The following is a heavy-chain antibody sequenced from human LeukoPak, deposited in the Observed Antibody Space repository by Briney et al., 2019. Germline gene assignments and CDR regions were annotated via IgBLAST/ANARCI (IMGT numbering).Heavy chain of an antibody. V-gene: IGHV3-9*01. Sequence: PGGSLRLSCAASGFTFDDYAMHWVRQAPGKGLEWVSGISWNSGSIGYADSVKGRFTISRDNAKNSLYLQMNSLRAEDTALYYCAKDMNYYGSGSYPWFDPWGQGTLATVSS. CDR1: GFTFDDYA. J-gene: IGHJ5*02. CDR3: AKDMNYYGSGSYPWFDP. CDR2: ISWNSGSI. D-gene: IGHD3-10*01.